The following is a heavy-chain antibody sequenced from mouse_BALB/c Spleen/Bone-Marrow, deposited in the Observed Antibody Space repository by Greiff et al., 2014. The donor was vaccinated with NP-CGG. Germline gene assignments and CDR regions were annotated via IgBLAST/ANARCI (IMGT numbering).Heavy chain of an antibody. V-gene: IGHV1-80*01. Sequence: VQLQESGAELVRPGSSVKISCKASGYAFSSYWMNWVKQRPGQGLEWIGQINPGDGDTNYNGKFKGKATLTADKSSSTAYMQLSSLTSEDSAVYFCARVRNWADYWGQGTTLTVSS. CDR3: ARVRNWADY. D-gene: IGHD4-1*01. J-gene: IGHJ2*01. CDR1: GYAFSSYW. CDR2: INPGDGDT.